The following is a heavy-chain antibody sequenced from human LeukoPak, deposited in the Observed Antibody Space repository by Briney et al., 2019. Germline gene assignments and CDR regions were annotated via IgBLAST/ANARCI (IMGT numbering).Heavy chain of an antibody. Sequence: GESLKISCKGSGYSFNTYWIGWVRQMPGKGLEWMGIIYPGDSDVRYSPSFQGQVIISADKSISTAYLQWSSLKASDTAMYYCARHLNSGYRRDAFDIWGQGTMVTVSS. CDR2: IYPGDSDV. CDR1: GYSFNTYW. CDR3: ARHLNSGYRRDAFDI. D-gene: IGHD5-12*01. J-gene: IGHJ3*02. V-gene: IGHV5-51*01.